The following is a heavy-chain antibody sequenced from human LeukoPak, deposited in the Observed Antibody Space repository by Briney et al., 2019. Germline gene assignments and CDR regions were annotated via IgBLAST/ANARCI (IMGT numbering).Heavy chain of an antibody. J-gene: IGHJ6*03. CDR3: ARGVPAATPFYYYYYYMDV. V-gene: IGHV1-18*01. Sequence: ASVKVSCKASGYTFTSYGISWVRQAPGQGLEWMGWISAYNGNTNYAQKLQGRVTMTTDTSTSTAYMELRSLRSDDTAVYYCARGVPAATPFYYYYYYMDVWGKGTTVTVSS. CDR1: GYTFTSYG. CDR2: ISAYNGNT. D-gene: IGHD2-2*01.